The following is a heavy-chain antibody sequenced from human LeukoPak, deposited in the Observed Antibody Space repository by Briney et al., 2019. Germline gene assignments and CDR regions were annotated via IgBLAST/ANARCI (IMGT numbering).Heavy chain of an antibody. D-gene: IGHD3-22*01. Sequence: TLSLTCAVSGGSISSGGYSWSWIRQPPGKGLEWIGYIYHSGSTYYNPSLKSRVTISVDRSKNQFSLKLSSVTAADTAVYYCARGPATNSYDSSGYYRTNWYFDLWGRGTLVTVSS. V-gene: IGHV4-30-2*01. J-gene: IGHJ2*01. CDR3: ARGPATNSYDSSGYYRTNWYFDL. CDR2: IYHSGST. CDR1: GGSISSGGYS.